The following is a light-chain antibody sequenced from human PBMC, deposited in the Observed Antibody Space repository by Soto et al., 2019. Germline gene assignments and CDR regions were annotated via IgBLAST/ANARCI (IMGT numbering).Light chain of an antibody. CDR2: DVS. CDR1: SSDVGGYNY. Sequence: QSVLTQPASVSGAPGQSITISCTGTSSDVGGYNYVSWYQQHPGKAPKLMIYDVSNRPSGVSNRFSGSKSGNTASLTISGLQAEDEAGYYCSSYTSSSTLVFGTGTKVTV. J-gene: IGLJ1*01. V-gene: IGLV2-14*01. CDR3: SSYTSSSTLV.